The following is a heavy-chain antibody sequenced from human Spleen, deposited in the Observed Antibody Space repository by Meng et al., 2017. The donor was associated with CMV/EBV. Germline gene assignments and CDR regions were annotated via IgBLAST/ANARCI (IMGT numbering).Heavy chain of an antibody. D-gene: IGHD3-10*01. CDR1: GGSSSGYY. V-gene: IGHV4-34*01. Sequence: VPLPRGGAGLLKLSEPLARPCAVYGGSSSGYYWSWIRQPPGKGLEWIGEINHSGSTNYNPPLKSRVTISVDTSKNQFSLKLSSVTAADTAVYYCARGDYYGSGSYRRYFDYWGQGTLVTVSS. CDR3: ARGDYYGSGSYRRYFDY. J-gene: IGHJ4*02. CDR2: INHSGST.